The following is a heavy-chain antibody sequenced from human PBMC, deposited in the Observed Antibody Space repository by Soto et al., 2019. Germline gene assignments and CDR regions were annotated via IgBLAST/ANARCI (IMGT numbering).Heavy chain of an antibody. V-gene: IGHV1-46*01. D-gene: IGHD2-2*02. CDR3: ARTPGYTDRNYFDY. CDR1: GYTVTSYY. CDR2: INPSGGST. J-gene: IGHJ4*02. Sequence: QIQLVQSGAEVKKPGASVKVSCKASGYTVTSYYMHWVRQAPGQGLEWMGIINPSGGSTTYAQKFQGRLTMSRDTSTSTVYMELSSLRSEDTAMYYCARTPGYTDRNYFDYWGQGTLVTVSS.